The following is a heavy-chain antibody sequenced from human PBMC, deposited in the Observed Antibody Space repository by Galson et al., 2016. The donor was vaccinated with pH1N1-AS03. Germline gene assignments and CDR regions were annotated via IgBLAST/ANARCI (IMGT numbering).Heavy chain of an antibody. V-gene: IGHV3-20*01. CDR2: INWNGDSL. CDR3: ARDPYDTSGYYYPP. CDR1: GFSVDDYG. J-gene: IGHJ5*02. D-gene: IGHD3-22*01. Sequence: LRLSCAVSGFSVDDYGMSWVRQGPGKGLEWVAGINWNGDSLGYADSVKGRFTISKDNAKNYLYLHMNSLRVEDTALYHCARDPYDTSGYYYPPWGQGTLVTVSS.